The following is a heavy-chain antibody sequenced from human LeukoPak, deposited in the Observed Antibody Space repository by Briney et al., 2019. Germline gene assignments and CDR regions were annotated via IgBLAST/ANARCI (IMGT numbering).Heavy chain of an antibody. CDR2: ISWNSGSI. CDR3: AKESSLGAMVFLFDY. Sequence: PSRSLRLSCAASGFTFDDYAMHWVRQAPGKGLEWVSGISWNSGSIGYADSVKGRFTISRDNAKNSLYLQMNSLRAEDTALYYCAKESSLGAMVFLFDYRGQGTLVTVSS. J-gene: IGHJ4*02. V-gene: IGHV3-9*01. D-gene: IGHD5-18*01. CDR1: GFTFDDYA.